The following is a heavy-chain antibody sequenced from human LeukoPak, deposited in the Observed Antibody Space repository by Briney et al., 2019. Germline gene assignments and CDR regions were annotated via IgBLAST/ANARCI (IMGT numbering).Heavy chain of an antibody. J-gene: IGHJ4*02. Sequence: PGGSLRLSCAASGFTFSSYAMHWVRQAPGKGLEWVAVISYDGSNKYYADSVKGRFTISRDNSKNTLYLQMNSLRAEDTAVYYCAKDGARYYYDSSGYYPFDYXXXGTLVTVSS. CDR3: AKDGARYYYDSSGYYPFDY. CDR2: ISYDGSNK. V-gene: IGHV3-30-3*01. CDR1: GFTFSSYA. D-gene: IGHD3-22*01.